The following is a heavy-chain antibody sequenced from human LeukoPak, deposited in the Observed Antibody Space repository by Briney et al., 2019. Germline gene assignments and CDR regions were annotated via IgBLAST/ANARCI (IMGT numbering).Heavy chain of an antibody. Sequence: SQTLSLTCTVSGGSISSSSYYWGWIRQPPEKGLEWIGSIYYSGSTYYNPSLKSRVTISVDTSKNQFSLKLSSVTAADTAVYYCASDSGYSYGYSDYWGQGTLVTVSS. CDR1: GGSISSSSYY. CDR2: IYYSGST. V-gene: IGHV4-39*01. J-gene: IGHJ4*02. D-gene: IGHD5-18*01. CDR3: ASDSGYSYGYSDY.